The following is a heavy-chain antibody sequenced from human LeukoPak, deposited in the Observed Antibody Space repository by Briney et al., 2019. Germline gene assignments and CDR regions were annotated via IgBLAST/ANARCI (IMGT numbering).Heavy chain of an antibody. D-gene: IGHD1-14*01. J-gene: IGHJ4*02. V-gene: IGHV4-61*09. CDR3: ARDQGSIILGYFDY. CDR1: GGSISSGSYC. CDR2: IYTSGNT. Sequence: PSETLSLTCTVSGGSISSGSYCWSWIRQPAGKGLEWIGHIYTSGNTNYNPSLKSRVTISVDTSKNQFSLKLSSVTAADTAVYYCARDQGSIILGYFDYWGQGTLVTVSS.